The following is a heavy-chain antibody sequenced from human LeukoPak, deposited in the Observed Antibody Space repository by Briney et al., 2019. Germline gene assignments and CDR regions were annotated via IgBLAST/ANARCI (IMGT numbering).Heavy chain of an antibody. CDR2: INPNSGGT. Sequence: GASVKVSCKASGYTFTGSYMHWVRQAPGQGLEWMGWINPNSGGTNYAQKFQGRVTMTRDTSISTAYMELSRLRSDDTAVYYCARSSSSWQISDYWGQGTLVTVSS. J-gene: IGHJ4*02. V-gene: IGHV1-2*02. CDR1: GYTFTGSY. D-gene: IGHD6-13*01. CDR3: ARSSSSWQISDY.